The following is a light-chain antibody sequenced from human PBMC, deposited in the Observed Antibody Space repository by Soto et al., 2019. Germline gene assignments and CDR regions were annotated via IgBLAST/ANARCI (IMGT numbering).Light chain of an antibody. J-gene: IGLJ3*02. CDR2: VTD. CDR3: VLYMGSGTWV. CDR1: SGSVSTRHF. Sequence: QTVVTQEPSFSVSPGGTVTLTCGLNSGSVSTRHFPTWFQQTPGQAPRTLIYVTDTRSSGVPDRFSGSILGNKAALTITGAQADDEADYYCVLYMGSGTWVFGGGTQLTVL. V-gene: IGLV8-61*01.